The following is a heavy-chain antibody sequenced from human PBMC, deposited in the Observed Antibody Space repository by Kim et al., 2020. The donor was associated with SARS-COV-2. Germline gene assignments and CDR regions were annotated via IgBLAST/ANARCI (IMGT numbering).Heavy chain of an antibody. J-gene: IGHJ6*02. D-gene: IGHD3-16*01. CDR1: DFLFSLYW. CDR3: TRDRHVAGHDYYGLDV. CDR2: ISSDGSST. V-gene: IGHV3-74*01. Sequence: LSLTCAASDFLFSLYWMHWVRQVPGKGLVWVSRISSDGSSTSYADSVKGRFTISRDNAKNTLYLQMNSLRAEDTAVYFCTRDRHVAGHDYYGLDVWG.